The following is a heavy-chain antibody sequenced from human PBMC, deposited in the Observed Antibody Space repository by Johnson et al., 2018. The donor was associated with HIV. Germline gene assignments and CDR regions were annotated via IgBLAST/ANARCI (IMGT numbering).Heavy chain of an antibody. CDR2: ISYYGSNK. J-gene: IGHJ3*02. V-gene: IGHV3-30*18. CDR3: AKDMRPVRGWGGGSYRGVSDAFDI. Sequence: QVQLVESGGGVVQPGRSLRLSCAASGFTFSSYGMHWVRQAPGKGLESVAVISYYGSNKYYADSAKGRFTISRDNSKNTLYLQMSSLRAEDTAVYYCAKDMRPVRGWGGGSYRGVSDAFDIWGQGTMVTVSS. D-gene: IGHD1-26*01. CDR1: GFTFSSYG.